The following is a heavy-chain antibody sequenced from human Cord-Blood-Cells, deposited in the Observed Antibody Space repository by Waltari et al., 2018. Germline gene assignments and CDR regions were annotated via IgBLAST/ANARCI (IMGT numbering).Heavy chain of an antibody. D-gene: IGHD1-7*01. J-gene: IGHJ3*02. V-gene: IGHV4-38-2*02. Sequence: QVQLQESGPGLVKHSETLSLTCTVSGYSISSGYSWGWIRQPPGKGLEWLGSIHQSGGTYYNPTLKSRVTISVDTSKNQFSLKLSAVTAADTAVYYCARGPYNWNYQVDAFDIWGQGTMVTVSS. CDR1: GYSISSGYS. CDR3: ARGPYNWNYQVDAFDI. CDR2: IHQSGGT.